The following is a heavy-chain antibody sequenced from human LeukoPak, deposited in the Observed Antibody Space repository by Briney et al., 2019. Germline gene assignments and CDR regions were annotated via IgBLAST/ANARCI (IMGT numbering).Heavy chain of an antibody. CDR1: GYTLTELS. J-gene: IGHJ4*02. D-gene: IGHD3-22*01. CDR2: FDPEDGET. Sequence: ASVKVSCKVSGYTLTELSMHWVRQAPGKGLEWMGGFDPEDGETIYAQKFQGRVTMTGDTSTDTAYMELSSLRSEDTAVYYCASRFLYDSSGYYYFDYWGQGTLVTVSS. CDR3: ASRFLYDSSGYYYFDY. V-gene: IGHV1-24*01.